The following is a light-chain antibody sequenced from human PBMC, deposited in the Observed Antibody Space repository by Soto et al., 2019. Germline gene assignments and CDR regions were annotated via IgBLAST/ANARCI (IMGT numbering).Light chain of an antibody. V-gene: IGLV2-14*03. CDR2: DVS. CDR3: SSYTSSSTLYV. J-gene: IGLJ1*01. CDR1: SSDVGGYNY. Sequence: QSALTQPASVSGSPGQSITISCTGTSSDVGGYNYVSWYQQHPGKAPKLIIYDVSNRPSGISNRFSGSKSDNTASLTISGLQGEDEADYYCSSYTSSSTLYVFGTGTQLTVL.